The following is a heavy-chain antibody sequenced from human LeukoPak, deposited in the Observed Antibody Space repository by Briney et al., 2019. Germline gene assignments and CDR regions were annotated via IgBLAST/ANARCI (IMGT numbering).Heavy chain of an antibody. Sequence: GGSLRLSCAASGFPFSDYGMYWVRQAPGKGLEWVSYISSSGSTIYYADSVKGRFTISRDNAKNSLYLQMNSLRAEDTAVYYCASPLYYYDSSGYYYWGQGTLVTVSS. V-gene: IGHV3-11*01. J-gene: IGHJ4*02. CDR2: ISSSGSTI. CDR1: GFPFSDYG. CDR3: ASPLYYYDSSGYYY. D-gene: IGHD3-22*01.